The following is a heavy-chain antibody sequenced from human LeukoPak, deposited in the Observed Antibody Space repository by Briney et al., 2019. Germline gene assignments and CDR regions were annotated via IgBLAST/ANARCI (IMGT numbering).Heavy chain of an antibody. J-gene: IGHJ4*02. Sequence: PGGSLRLSCAASGFTFSSYAMTWVRQAPGKGLEWVSSISNSGTNTYYADSVRGRFTISGDTSKNTLYLHMNSLRAEDTAVYYCAKAVTTGRAEQHWGQGTLVTVSS. D-gene: IGHD4-17*01. CDR1: GFTFSSYA. CDR2: ISNSGTNT. CDR3: AKAVTTGRAEQH. V-gene: IGHV3-23*01.